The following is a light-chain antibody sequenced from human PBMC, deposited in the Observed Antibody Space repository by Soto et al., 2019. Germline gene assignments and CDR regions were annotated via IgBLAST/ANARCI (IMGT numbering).Light chain of an antibody. CDR2: GAS. Sequence: DIQMTQSPSTLSASVGDRVTITCRASQSISSWLAWYQQKPGKAPKLLIYGASNLETGVPSRFSGSGSGTEITLTISSLQPDDFATYFCQHYNSFSWTFGQGTKVDIK. CDR3: QHYNSFSWT. CDR1: QSISSW. V-gene: IGKV1-5*01. J-gene: IGKJ1*01.